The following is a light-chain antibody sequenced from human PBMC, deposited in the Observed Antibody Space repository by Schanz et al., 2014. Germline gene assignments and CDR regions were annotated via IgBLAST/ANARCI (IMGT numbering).Light chain of an antibody. CDR1: SSDVGTYNL. CDR2: EVS. J-gene: IGLJ1*01. CDR3: CSYAAGGTFV. Sequence: QSALTQPASVSGSPGQSITISCTGTSSDVGTYNLVSWYQQHPGKAPKLMIYEVSERPSGVSNRFSGSKSGNTASLTISGLQPEDEADYYCCSYAAGGTFVFGTGTKLTVL. V-gene: IGLV2-23*02.